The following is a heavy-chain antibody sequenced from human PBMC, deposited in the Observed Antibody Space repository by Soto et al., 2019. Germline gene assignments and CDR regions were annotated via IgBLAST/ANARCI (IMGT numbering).Heavy chain of an antibody. V-gene: IGHV4-31*03. CDR1: GESISSGRYF. CDR2: ISHGGNA. Sequence: SETLPHPNTVSGESISSGRYFGSWIRQHPGKGLEWIGYISHGGNAFYNPSLKTRVTMSVATSENQFSLMLTSVTAADTAVYYCARLETPMITPIGPFAYWGQGTLVTVS. D-gene: IGHD5-18*01. CDR3: ARLETPMITPIGPFAY. J-gene: IGHJ4*02.